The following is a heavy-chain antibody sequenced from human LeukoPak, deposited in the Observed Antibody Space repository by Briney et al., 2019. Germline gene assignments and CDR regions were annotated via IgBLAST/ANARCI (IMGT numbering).Heavy chain of an antibody. V-gene: IGHV4-30-4*08. CDR2: IYYSGST. Sequence: SETLSLTCTVSGGSISSGDYYWSWIRQPPGKGLEWIGYIYYSGSTYYNPSLKSRVTISVDTSKNQFSLKLSSVTAADTAVYYCARDWRDDDFWSGSAYYYYMYVWGKGTTVTVSS. D-gene: IGHD3-3*01. CDR1: GGSISSGDYY. J-gene: IGHJ6*03. CDR3: ARDWRDDDFWSGSAYYYYMYV.